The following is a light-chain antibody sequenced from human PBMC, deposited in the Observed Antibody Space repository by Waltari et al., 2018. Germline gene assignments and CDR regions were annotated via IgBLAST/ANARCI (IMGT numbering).Light chain of an antibody. CDR2: DVN. Sequence: QSALTQPASVSGSPGQSITISCTGSSSAIGGDDSVSWYQDHPGQAPKVIIYDVNNRPSGVSDRFSGSKSGNTASLTISGLQAEDEADYYCCSQSSFNGVIFGGGTQLTVL. V-gene: IGLV2-14*03. CDR3: CSQSSFNGVI. CDR1: SSAIGGDDS. J-gene: IGLJ2*01.